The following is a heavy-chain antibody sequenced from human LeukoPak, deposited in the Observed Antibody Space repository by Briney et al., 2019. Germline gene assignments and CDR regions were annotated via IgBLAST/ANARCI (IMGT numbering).Heavy chain of an antibody. V-gene: IGHV3-15*01. CDR3: AKDGIRVAGTSAWY. CDR1: GVTLSYAW. CDR2: IKTKTEGGPT. J-gene: IGHJ4*02. D-gene: IGHD6-19*01. Sequence: PGGSLRLSCAGSGVTLSYAWMNWVRQAPGKGLEWVARIKTKTEGGPTEHAAPVKGRFTISRDDLRNTLYLQMNSLRAEDTAVYYCAKDGIRVAGTSAWYWGQGTQVTVSS.